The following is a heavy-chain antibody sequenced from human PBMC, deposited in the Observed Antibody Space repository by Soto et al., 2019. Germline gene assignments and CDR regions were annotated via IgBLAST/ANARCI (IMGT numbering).Heavy chain of an antibody. CDR1: GYNFTTAW. Sequence: GESLKISCKGSGYNFTTAWIAWVRQMPGKGLEWMGIIYPDDSHTTYSPSFQGRVTISADKSTTSAYLQWGSLRATDSAIYYCARSLLFGEVVASDWFFDLWGRGTLATVSS. CDR3: ARSLLFGEVVASDWFFDL. D-gene: IGHD3-10*02. CDR2: IYPDDSHT. V-gene: IGHV5-51*01. J-gene: IGHJ2*01.